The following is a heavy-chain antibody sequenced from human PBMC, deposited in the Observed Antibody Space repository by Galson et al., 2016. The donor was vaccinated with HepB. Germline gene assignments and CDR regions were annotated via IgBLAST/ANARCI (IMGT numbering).Heavy chain of an antibody. Sequence: SETLSLTCTVSGVSLRTNYWSWIRQPPGKGLEWIGYVSYSGSANYNPSLKSRVTMSADTSKNQFSLSLTSVTTADTAVYYCATDGGHLWGQGTMVTISS. J-gene: IGHJ3*01. CDR3: ATDGGHL. CDR2: VSYSGSA. CDR1: GVSLRTNY. D-gene: IGHD3-3*01. V-gene: IGHV4-59*01.